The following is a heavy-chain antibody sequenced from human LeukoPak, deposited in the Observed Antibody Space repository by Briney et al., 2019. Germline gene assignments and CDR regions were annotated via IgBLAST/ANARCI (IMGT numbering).Heavy chain of an antibody. J-gene: IGHJ4*02. CDR1: GSSINSVYS. V-gene: IGHV4-38-2*02. D-gene: IGHD3-22*01. CDR3: ASYKTYYDSSGNPFDY. CDR2: IYHNGNT. Sequence: SETLSLTCTVFGSSINSVYSWGWIRQPPGKGLEWTGSIYHNGNTYYNSSLKSRVTISVHTSETQFSLKLSSVTAADTAVYYCASYKTYYDSSGNPFDYWGQGTLVTVSS.